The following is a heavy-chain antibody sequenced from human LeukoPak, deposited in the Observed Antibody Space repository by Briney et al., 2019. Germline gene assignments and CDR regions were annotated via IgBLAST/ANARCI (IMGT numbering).Heavy chain of an antibody. CDR1: GFTFSSYA. CDR3: AKTYRDDNRIDY. D-gene: IGHD1-1*01. CDR2: ISGSGGST. J-gene: IGHJ4*02. Sequence: PGASLRLSCAASGFTFSSYAMSWVRQAPGKGLEWVSAISGSGGSTYYADSVKGRFTISRDNSKNTLYLQMNSLRAEDTAVYCRAKTYRDDNRIDYWGQGTLVTVSS. V-gene: IGHV3-23*01.